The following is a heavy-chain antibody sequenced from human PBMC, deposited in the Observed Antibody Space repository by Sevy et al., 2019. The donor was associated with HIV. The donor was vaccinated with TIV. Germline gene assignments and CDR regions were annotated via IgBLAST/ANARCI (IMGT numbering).Heavy chain of an antibody. Sequence: GGSLRLSCAASGFTFSSYGMHWVRQAPGKGLEWVAVISYDGSNKYYADSVKGRFTISRDNSKNTLYLQMNSLRAEDTAVYYCAKDRTLKRSSGWYYFDYWGQGTLFTVSS. CDR1: GFTFSSYG. V-gene: IGHV3-30*18. J-gene: IGHJ4*02. D-gene: IGHD6-19*01. CDR2: ISYDGSNK. CDR3: AKDRTLKRSSGWYYFDY.